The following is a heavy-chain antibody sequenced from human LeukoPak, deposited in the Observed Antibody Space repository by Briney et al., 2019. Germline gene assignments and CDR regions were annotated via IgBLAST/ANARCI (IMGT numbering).Heavy chain of an antibody. CDR1: GGTFSSYA. J-gene: IGHJ5*02. V-gene: IGHV1-69*05. CDR2: IIPIFGTA. CDR3: ASSTSPYSGYEIDRGFDP. Sequence: SVKVSCKASGGTFSSYAISWVRQAPGQGLEWMGGIIPIFGTANYAQKFQGRVTITTDEPTNTAYMELSSLRSEDTAVYYCASSTSPYSGYEIDRGFDPWGQGTLVTVSS. D-gene: IGHD5-12*01.